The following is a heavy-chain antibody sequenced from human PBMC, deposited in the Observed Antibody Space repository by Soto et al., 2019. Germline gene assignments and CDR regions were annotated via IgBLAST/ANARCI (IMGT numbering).Heavy chain of an antibody. V-gene: IGHV4-39*01. CDR3: ARITGRHLDY. CDR1: SGSISVTNVF. CDR2: IDYSGTA. J-gene: IGHJ4*02. Sequence: SEILSLTCTVSSGSISVTNVFWGWVRQPPGKGLEWIGNIDYSGTAYFSPSLATRVTFHVDTSKNQFSLTLYSVTAADTAVYYCARITGRHLDYWGQGILVTVSS. D-gene: IGHD1-20*01.